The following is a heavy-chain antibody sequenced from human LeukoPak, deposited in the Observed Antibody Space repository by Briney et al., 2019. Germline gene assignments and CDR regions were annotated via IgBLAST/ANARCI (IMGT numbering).Heavy chain of an antibody. CDR2: ISYDGSNK. D-gene: IGHD3-10*01. J-gene: IGHJ4*02. CDR1: GFTFSSYA. CDR3: ARDVHGSGHYLDY. V-gene: IGHV3-30-3*01. Sequence: PGGSLRLSCAASGFTFSSYAMHWVRQAPGKGLEWVAVISYDGSNKYYADSVKGRFTISRDNSKNTLYLQMNSLRAEDTAVYYCARDVHGSGHYLDYWGQGTLVTVSS.